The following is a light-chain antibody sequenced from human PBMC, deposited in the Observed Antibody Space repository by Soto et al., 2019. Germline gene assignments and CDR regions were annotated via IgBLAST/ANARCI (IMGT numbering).Light chain of an antibody. CDR3: QQRSNWPPMYT. V-gene: IGKV3-11*01. CDR2: DAS. J-gene: IGKJ2*01. CDR1: QSVSSY. Sequence: EIVLTQSPATLSLSPGERATLSCRASQSVSSYLAWYQQKPGQAPRLLIYDASNRATGIPARFSGSGSGTDFTLTISSLVPEDVAVYYCQQRSNWPPMYTFGQGTKLEIK.